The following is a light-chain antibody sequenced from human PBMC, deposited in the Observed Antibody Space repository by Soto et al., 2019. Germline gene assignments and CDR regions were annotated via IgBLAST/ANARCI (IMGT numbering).Light chain of an antibody. J-gene: IGKJ2*01. CDR1: QSISSY. CDR3: QQYKSWPT. V-gene: IGKV1-39*01. Sequence: DIQMTQSPSSLSASVGDRVTITFRASQSISSYLNWYQQKPGKAPKLLIYAASSLQSGVPSRFSGSGSGTEFTLTISSLQSEDFAVYYCQQYKSWPTFGQGTKVDIK. CDR2: AAS.